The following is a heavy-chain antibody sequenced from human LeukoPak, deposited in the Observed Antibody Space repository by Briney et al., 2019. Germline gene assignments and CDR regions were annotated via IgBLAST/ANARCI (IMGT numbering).Heavy chain of an antibody. J-gene: IGHJ4*02. CDR2: IYYSGST. CDR1: GGSISSGDYY. V-gene: IGHV4-30-4*01. Sequence: SETLSLTCTVSGGSISSGDYYWSWIRQPPGKGLEWIGYIYYSGSTYYNPSLKSRVTISVDTFKNQFSLKLSSVTAADTAVYYCAREIYSYGLDYWGQGTLVTVSS. CDR3: AREIYSYGLDY. D-gene: IGHD5-18*01.